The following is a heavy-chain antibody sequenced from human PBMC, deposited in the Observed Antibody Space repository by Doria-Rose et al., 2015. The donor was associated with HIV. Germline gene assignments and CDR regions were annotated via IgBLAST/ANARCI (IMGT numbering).Heavy chain of an antibody. CDR3: RRSYDYIRENLDS. Sequence: VQLVQSGGGVKQPGGSLRLSCTASGFTFEDFNMHWVRQAPGKGLEWISYISGDGDRTHYSDSVRGRFTIPRDNSGNSLYLQMTSLRTEDAGFYYCRRSYDYIRENLDSWGQGTLVTVSS. CDR1: GFTFEDFN. J-gene: IGHJ5*01. CDR2: ISGDGDRT. D-gene: IGHD4-4*01. V-gene: IGHV3-43*01.